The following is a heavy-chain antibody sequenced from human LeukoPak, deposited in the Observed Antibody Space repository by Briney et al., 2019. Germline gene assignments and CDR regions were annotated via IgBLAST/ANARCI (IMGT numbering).Heavy chain of an antibody. Sequence: GGSLRLSCAASGFTFSSYWMSWVRQAPGKGLEWVANIKQDGSEKYIVDSVKGRFTISRDNAKNSLYLQMNSLRAEDTAVYYCASLLTYSSGWYGGYWGQGTLVTVSS. CDR3: ASLLTYSSGWYGGY. CDR2: IKQDGSEK. D-gene: IGHD6-19*01. J-gene: IGHJ4*02. CDR1: GFTFSSYW. V-gene: IGHV3-7*03.